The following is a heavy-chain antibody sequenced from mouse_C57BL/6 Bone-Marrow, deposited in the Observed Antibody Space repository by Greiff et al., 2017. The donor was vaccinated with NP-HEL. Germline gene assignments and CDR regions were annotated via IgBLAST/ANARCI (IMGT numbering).Heavy chain of an antibody. CDR3: ARKDYYGGYFDY. J-gene: IGHJ2*01. Sequence: QVHVKQSGPGLVQPSQSLSITCTVSGFSLTSYGVHWVRQSPGKGLEWLGVIWSGGSTDYNAAFISSLSISKDNSKSQVFFKMNSLQADDTAIYYCARKDYYGGYFDYWGQGTTLTVSA. D-gene: IGHD1-1*01. CDR1: GFSLTSYG. CDR2: IWSGGST. V-gene: IGHV2-2*01.